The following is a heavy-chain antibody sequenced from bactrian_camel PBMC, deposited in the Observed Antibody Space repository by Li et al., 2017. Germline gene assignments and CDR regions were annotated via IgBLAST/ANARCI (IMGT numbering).Heavy chain of an antibody. CDR2: TYSYNSNT. J-gene: IGHJ4*01. V-gene: IGHV3-2*01. D-gene: IGHD2*01. Sequence: QVQLVESGGGLVQPGGSVRLSCAVSGFSLVTYDMTWVRQAPGKGLEWVASTYSYNSNTYYSDSVKGRFTISRDNAKSTGYLQMNSLKSDDTALYYCAIEDAGDYNPGDYWGQGTQVTVS. CDR3: AIEDAGDYNPGDY. CDR1: GFSLVTYD.